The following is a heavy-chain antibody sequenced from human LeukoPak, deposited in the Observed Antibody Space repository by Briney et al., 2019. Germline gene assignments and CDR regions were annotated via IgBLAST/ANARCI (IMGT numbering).Heavy chain of an antibody. V-gene: IGHV4-31*03. CDR1: GASITNDDYY. CDR3: ARRAPFSNWFDP. CDR2: INFSGST. Sequence: SETLSLTCTVSGASITNDDYYWNWIRQHPGKGLEWIGNINFSGSTYYNPTLKSRASVSVDTSKSQFSLRLTSVTAADTAVYYCARRAPFSNWFDPWGQGTLVIVSS. D-gene: IGHD2-2*01. J-gene: IGHJ5*02.